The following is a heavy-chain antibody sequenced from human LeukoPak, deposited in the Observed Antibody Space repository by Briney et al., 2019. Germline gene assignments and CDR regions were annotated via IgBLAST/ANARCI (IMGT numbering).Heavy chain of an antibody. V-gene: IGHV3-7*01. CDR2: IKYDGSET. D-gene: IGHD5-18*01. J-gene: IGHJ4*02. Sequence: GGSLRLSCAASGFIFTSYWMSWVRQAPGQGLEWVANIKYDGSETYYVDSVKGRFTVSRDNTKNSLYFQMNSLRAEDTAVYYCARVKYSYGFWDYWGQGTLVTVSS. CDR3: ARVKYSYGFWDY. CDR1: GFIFTSYW.